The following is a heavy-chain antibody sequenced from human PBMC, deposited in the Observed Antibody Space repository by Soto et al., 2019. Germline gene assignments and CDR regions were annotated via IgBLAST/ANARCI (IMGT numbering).Heavy chain of an antibody. CDR1: GGSISSGGYY. V-gene: IGHV4-31*03. Sequence: TSETLSLTCTVSGGSISSGGYYWSWIRQHPGKGLQWIGYIYYSGSHYYNPSLKSRVTISVDTSKNQFSRKLSSVTAAGTAVYYCAREVWYYDSSGYYNWFDPWGQGTLVTVLL. CDR2: IYYSGSH. J-gene: IGHJ5*02. D-gene: IGHD3-22*01. CDR3: AREVWYYDSSGYYNWFDP.